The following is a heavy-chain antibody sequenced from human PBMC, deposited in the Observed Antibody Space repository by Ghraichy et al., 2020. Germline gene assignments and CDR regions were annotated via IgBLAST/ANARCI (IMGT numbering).Heavy chain of an antibody. CDR3: ARRGDSSSWWWFDP. CDR1: GFTFSSYW. D-gene: IGHD6-13*01. CDR2: IKQDGSEK. V-gene: IGHV3-7*03. Sequence: GGSLRLSCAASGFTFSSYWMSWVRQAPGKGLEWVANIKQDGSEKYYVDSVKGRFTISRDNAKNSLYLQMNSLRAEDTAVYYCARRGDSSSWWWFDPWGQGTLVTVSS. J-gene: IGHJ5*02.